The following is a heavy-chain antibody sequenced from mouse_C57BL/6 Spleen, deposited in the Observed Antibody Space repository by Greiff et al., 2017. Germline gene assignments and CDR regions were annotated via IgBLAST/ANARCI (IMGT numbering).Heavy chain of an antibody. CDR3: ARSGGGYYWYFDV. CDR2: INPKNGGT. Sequence: VHVKQSGPELVKPGASVKMSCKASGYTFTDYNMHWVKQSHGKSLEWIGYINPKNGGTSYNQKFKGKATFTVNKSSSTAYMELRSLTSEDSAVYYCARSGGGYYWYFDVWGTGTTVTVSS. CDR1: GYTFTDYN. V-gene: IGHV1-22*01. D-gene: IGHD1-1*02. J-gene: IGHJ1*03.